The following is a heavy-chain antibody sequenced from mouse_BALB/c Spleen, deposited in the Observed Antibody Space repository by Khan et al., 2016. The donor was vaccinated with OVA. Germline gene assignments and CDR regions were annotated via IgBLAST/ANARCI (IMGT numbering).Heavy chain of an antibody. J-gene: IGHJ2*01. D-gene: IGHD1-1*01. V-gene: IGHV3-2*02. CDR1: GYSITSDYA. Sequence: EVQLQEFGPGLVKPSQSLSLTCTVTGYSITSDYAWNWIRQFPGNKLEWMGFISYSGNTKYNPSLKSRISITRDTSKNQFFLQLNSVTFEDSATYYCARVYEGDFDYWGQGTALTVSS. CDR2: ISYSGNT. CDR3: ARVYEGDFDY.